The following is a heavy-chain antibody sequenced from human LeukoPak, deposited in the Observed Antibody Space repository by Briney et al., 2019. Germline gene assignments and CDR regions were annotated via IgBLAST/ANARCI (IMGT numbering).Heavy chain of an antibody. CDR3: ATEQVGIVVVPAASGWFDP. V-gene: IGHV1-2*02. J-gene: IGHJ5*02. CDR1: AYPFTGNY. Sequence: GASLKVSCKASAYPFTGNYIHWGRQPPGQGLDWMGWINPNSGGTNYAQKFKGRVTMTRDTCISTAYMELSRLRSDDTAVYYCATEQVGIVVVPAASGWFDPWGQGTLVTVSS. D-gene: IGHD2-2*03. CDR2: INPNSGGT.